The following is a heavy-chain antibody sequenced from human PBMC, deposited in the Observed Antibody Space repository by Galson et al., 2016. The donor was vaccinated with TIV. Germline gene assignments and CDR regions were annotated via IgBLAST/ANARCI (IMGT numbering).Heavy chain of an antibody. D-gene: IGHD3-16*02. CDR2: ISNGRT. V-gene: IGHV3-23*01. CDR1: GFTFRSFA. J-gene: IGHJ6*02. CDR3: VRDLEERYRDSRGGFYGLDV. Sequence: SLRLSCAASGFTFRSFAMTWVRQAPGMAPGWVAAISNGRTYYVDSVKGRFTISRDNPRNTVFLQMNSLRAGDTATYYCVRDLEERYRDSRGGFYGLDVWGHGTTVIVSS.